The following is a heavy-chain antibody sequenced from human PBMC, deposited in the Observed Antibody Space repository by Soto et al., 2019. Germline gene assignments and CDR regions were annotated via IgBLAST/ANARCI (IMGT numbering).Heavy chain of an antibody. Sequence: QAQVVQSGAEVRKPGSSVKLSCKASEGTFNSYAIAWVRQAPGQGLEWMGGIIPYYNTLNYAQKFQDRVTTTADASTNTVYMELSSLRSDDTAVYFCASGASRWYPYFFDSWAQGTLVTVSS. V-gene: IGHV1-69*01. J-gene: IGHJ4*02. CDR1: EGTFNSYA. D-gene: IGHD6-13*01. CDR3: ASGASRWYPYFFDS. CDR2: IIPYYNTL.